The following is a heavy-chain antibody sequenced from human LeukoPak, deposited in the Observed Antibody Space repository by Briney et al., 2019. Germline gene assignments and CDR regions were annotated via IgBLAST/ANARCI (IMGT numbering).Heavy chain of an antibody. Sequence: PSETLSFTCTVSGGSISSYYWSWIRQPPRKGLEWIGYIHCTGSTNYNPSLKSRVTISVDTSKNQFSLKLSSVTAADTAVYYCARVEEGYGSGRRENYYYYYMDVWGKGTTVTISS. D-gene: IGHD3-10*01. CDR2: IHCTGST. V-gene: IGHV4-59*01. CDR3: ARVEEGYGSGRRENYYYYYMDV. J-gene: IGHJ6*03. CDR1: GGSISSYY.